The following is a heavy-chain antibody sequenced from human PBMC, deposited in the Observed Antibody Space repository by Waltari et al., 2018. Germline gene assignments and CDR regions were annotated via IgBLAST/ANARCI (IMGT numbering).Heavy chain of an antibody. CDR3: ARYSGNYIYYFDN. Sequence: EVQLEQPGAEVRKPGESLKLSCKGSGYSFPNHWIGWVRQLPGKGLEWMGIVYPGDSDTRYNSAFEGQVSLSVDKSLDTAYLQWVSLKASDTGMYYCARYSGNYIYYFDNWGPGTLVTVSS. D-gene: IGHD1-26*01. CDR1: GYSFPNHW. V-gene: IGHV5-51*01. J-gene: IGHJ4*02. CDR2: VYPGDSDT.